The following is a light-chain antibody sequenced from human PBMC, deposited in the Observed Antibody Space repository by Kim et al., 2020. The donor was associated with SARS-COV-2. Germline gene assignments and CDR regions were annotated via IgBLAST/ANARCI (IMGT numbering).Light chain of an antibody. V-gene: IGKV1-5*01. J-gene: IGKJ1*01. CDR1: QSISNW. CDR3: QQYKTYCT. CDR2: DVS. Sequence: DIQMTQSPSTLSASVGDRVTITCRASQSISNWLAWYQQKPGKAPKVLIYDVSSLESGVPSRFSGSGSGTEFTLTISSLQPDDFATYYCQQYKTYCTFGQGTKVDIK.